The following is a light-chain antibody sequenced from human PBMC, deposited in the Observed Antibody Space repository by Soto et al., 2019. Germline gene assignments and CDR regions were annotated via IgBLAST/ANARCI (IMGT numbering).Light chain of an antibody. CDR1: QSVSSSY. CDR3: QSQLT. J-gene: IGKJ4*01. Sequence: EIVLTQSPGTLSLSPGERATLSCRASQSVSSSYLAWYQQKPGQAPRLLIYGASSRATGIPDRFSGSGSGTDFTLTISRLEPEDFAVYYCQSQLTFGGVTKV. CDR2: GAS. V-gene: IGKV3-20*01.